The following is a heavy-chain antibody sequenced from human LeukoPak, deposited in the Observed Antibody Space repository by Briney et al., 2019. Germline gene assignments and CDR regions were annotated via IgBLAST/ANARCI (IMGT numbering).Heavy chain of an antibody. CDR2: INHSGST. Sequence: PSETLSLTCAVYGGSFSGHYWSWIRQPPGKGLEWIGEINHSGSTNYNPSLKSRVTMSVDTSKNQFSLKLSSVTAADTAVYYCARGLASSSWYSLTYYYYYYGMDVWGQGTTVTVSS. CDR3: ARGLASSSWYSLTYYYYYYGMDV. D-gene: IGHD6-13*01. V-gene: IGHV4-34*01. J-gene: IGHJ6*02. CDR1: GGSFSGHY.